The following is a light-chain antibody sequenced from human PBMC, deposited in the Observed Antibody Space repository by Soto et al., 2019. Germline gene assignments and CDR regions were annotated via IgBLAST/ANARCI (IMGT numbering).Light chain of an antibody. Sequence: SYELTQPPSVSVSPGQTASITCSGDELGDKYACWYQQKAGQSPVLVIYEDNKRPSGVPDRFSGSKSGNTASLTVSGLQAEDEADYYCCAYAGSGNVVFGGGTKLTVL. J-gene: IGLJ2*01. V-gene: IGLV3-1*01. CDR2: EDN. CDR3: CAYAGSGNVV. CDR1: ELGDKY.